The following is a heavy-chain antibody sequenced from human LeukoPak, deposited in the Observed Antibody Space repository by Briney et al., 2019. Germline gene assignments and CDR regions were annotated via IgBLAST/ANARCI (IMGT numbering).Heavy chain of an antibody. CDR3: ARTRADIAARPLFL. Sequence: ASVKVSCKASGYTFTGYYMHWVRQAPGQGLEWMGWINPNSGGTNYAQKFQGRVTMTRDTSISTAYMELSRLRSGDTAVYYCARTRADIAARPLFLWGQGTLVTVSS. D-gene: IGHD6-6*01. CDR2: INPNSGGT. V-gene: IGHV1-2*02. J-gene: IGHJ4*02. CDR1: GYTFTGYY.